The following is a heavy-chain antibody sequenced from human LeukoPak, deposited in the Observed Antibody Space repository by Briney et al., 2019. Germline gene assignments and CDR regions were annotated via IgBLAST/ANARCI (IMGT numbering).Heavy chain of an antibody. CDR2: IYYSGST. J-gene: IGHJ4*02. CDR1: GGSISSSSYY. V-gene: IGHV4-30-4*08. D-gene: IGHD6-19*01. CDR3: ARDLCSSGWLYYFDY. Sequence: SETLSLTCTVSGGSISSSSYYWGWIRQPPGRGLEWIGYIYYSGSTYYNPSLKSRVTISVDTSKNQFSLKLSSVTAADTAVYYCARDLCSSGWLYYFDYWGQGTLVTVSS.